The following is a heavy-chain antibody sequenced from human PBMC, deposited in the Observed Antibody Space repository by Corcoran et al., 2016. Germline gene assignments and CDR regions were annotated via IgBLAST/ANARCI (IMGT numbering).Heavy chain of an antibody. Sequence: EVQLVQSGAEVKKPGESLKISCKGSGYSFTSYWIGWVRQMPGKGLEWMGIIYPGDSDTRYSPSFQGQVTISADKSISTAYLQWSSLKASDTAIYYCAGQIGGSPFYYYYYGMDVWGQGTTVTVSS. D-gene: IGHD1-26*01. J-gene: IGHJ6*02. CDR3: AGQIGGSPFYYYYYGMDV. CDR2: IYPGDSDT. CDR1: GYSFTSYW. V-gene: IGHV5-51*01.